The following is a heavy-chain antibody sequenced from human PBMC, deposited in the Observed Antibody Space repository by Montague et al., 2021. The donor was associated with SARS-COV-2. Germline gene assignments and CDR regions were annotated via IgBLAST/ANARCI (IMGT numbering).Heavy chain of an antibody. D-gene: IGHD6-13*01. CDR3: ARVLGSWYPFDY. J-gene: IGHJ4*02. CDR1: GFTLSSCG. Sequence: SLRLSCAASGFTLSSCGMHWVRQAPGKGLEWVAVIWYDGSNKYYADSVKGRFTISRDNSKNTLYLQMNSLRAEDTAVYYCARVLGSWYPFDYWGQGTLVTVSS. V-gene: IGHV3-33*01. CDR2: IWYDGSNK.